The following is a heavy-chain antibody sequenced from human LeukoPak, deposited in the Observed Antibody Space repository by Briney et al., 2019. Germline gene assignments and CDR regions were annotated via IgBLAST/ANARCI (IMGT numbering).Heavy chain of an antibody. V-gene: IGHV4-4*07. CDR2: IYTSGST. CDR1: GGSISSSD. J-gene: IGHJ6*03. CDR3: ARDSQSGQLVLSDSYYYMDV. D-gene: IGHD6-13*01. Sequence: SETLCLTCTVSGGSISSSDWSWIRQPAGKGLEWIGRIYTSGSTNYNTSLKSRVTMSVDTSNNQFSLKLSSVTAADTAVYYCARDSQSGQLVLSDSYYYMDVWGKGTTVTISS.